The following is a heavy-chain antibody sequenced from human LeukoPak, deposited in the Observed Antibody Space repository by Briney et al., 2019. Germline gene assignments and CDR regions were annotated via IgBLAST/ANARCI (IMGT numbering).Heavy chain of an antibody. V-gene: IGHV4-34*01. CDR2: INHSGST. CDR3: ASEYSSSSGLMDV. CDR1: GGSFSGYY. Sequence: SETLSLTCAVYGGSFSGYYWGWIRQPPGKGLEWIGEINHSGSTNYNPSLKSRVTISVDTSKNQFSLKLSSVTAADTAVYYCASEYSSSSGLMDVWGKGTTVTVSS. D-gene: IGHD6-6*01. J-gene: IGHJ6*03.